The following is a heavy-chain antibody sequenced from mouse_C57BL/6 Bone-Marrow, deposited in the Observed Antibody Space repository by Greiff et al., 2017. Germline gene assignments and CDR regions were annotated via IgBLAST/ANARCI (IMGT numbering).Heavy chain of an antibody. J-gene: IGHJ4*01. D-gene: IGHD1-1*02. CDR1: GYTFTSYW. CDR3: AIYGDF. CDR2: IYPGSGST. Sequence: QVQLQQPGAELVKPGASVKMSCKASGYTFTSYWITWVKQRPGQGLEWIGDIYPGSGSTNYNETFKSKATLTVDNSSSTAYMHLSSLTSEVSAFEYCAIYGDFWGQGTSVTVSS. V-gene: IGHV1-55*01.